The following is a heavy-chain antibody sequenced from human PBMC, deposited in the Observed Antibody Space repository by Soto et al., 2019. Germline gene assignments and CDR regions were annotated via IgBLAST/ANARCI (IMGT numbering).Heavy chain of an antibody. J-gene: IGHJ3*02. CDR3: ARWGGSSGGYDAFDI. CDR1: GFTFSSYT. V-gene: IGHV3-21*06. CDR2: ISSSSSYI. Sequence: EVQLVESGGGLVKPGGSLRLFCAASGFTFSSYTINWVRQAPGKGLEWVSSISSSSSYIYFADSVKGRFTISRDNAKNSLYLQMNGLRAEDTAVYYCARWGGSSGGYDAFDIWGQGTMVTVSS. D-gene: IGHD6-19*01.